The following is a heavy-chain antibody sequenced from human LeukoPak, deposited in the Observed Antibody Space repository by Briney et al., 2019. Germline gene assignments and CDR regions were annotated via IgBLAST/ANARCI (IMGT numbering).Heavy chain of an antibody. D-gene: IGHD1-26*01. Sequence: SETLSLTCAVYGGSFSGYYWSWIRQPPGKGLEWIGEINHSGSTNYNPSLKSRVTISVDTSKNQFSLKLSSVTAADTAVYYCATTSGSSFFDYWGQGTLVTVSS. CDR2: INHSGST. J-gene: IGHJ4*02. CDR1: GGSFSGYY. CDR3: ATTSGSSFFDY. V-gene: IGHV4-34*01.